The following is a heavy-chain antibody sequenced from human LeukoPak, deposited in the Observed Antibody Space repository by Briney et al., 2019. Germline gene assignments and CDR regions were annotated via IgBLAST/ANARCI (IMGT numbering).Heavy chain of an antibody. J-gene: IGHJ4*02. CDR2: ITNSGGNT. D-gene: IGHD2-15*01. CDR1: EFTFSNYA. Sequence: PGGSLRLSCAASEFTFSNYAMSWVPQAPGKGREWVSVITNSGGNTYYADSVKGRFTISRDNSKNTLHLQMNSLRGEDTAVYYCAKDSGGGVNTPINYWGQGTLVTVSS. V-gene: IGHV3-23*01. CDR3: AKDSGGGVNTPINY.